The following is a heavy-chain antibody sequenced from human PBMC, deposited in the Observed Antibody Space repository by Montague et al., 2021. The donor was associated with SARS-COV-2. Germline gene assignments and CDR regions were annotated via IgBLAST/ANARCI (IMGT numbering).Heavy chain of an antibody. CDR1: GGSISTGSYY. J-gene: IGHJ6*02. Sequence: TLSLTCTVSGGSISTGSYYWSWIRQPAGKGLEWIGRIYTSGSTNYNPSLKSRVTISVDTSKNQFSLKLSSVTAADTAVYYCARGPHYDILTGYYKDGMDVWGQGTTVTVSS. CDR2: IYTSGST. D-gene: IGHD3-9*01. V-gene: IGHV4-61*02. CDR3: ARGPHYDILTGYYKDGMDV.